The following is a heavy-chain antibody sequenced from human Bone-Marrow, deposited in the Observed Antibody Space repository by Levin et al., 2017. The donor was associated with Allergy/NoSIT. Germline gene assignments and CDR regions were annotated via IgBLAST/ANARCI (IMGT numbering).Heavy chain of an antibody. CDR1: GFKFSDFN. D-gene: IGHD3-22*01. Sequence: GGSLRLSCSGFGFKFSDFNINWVRQAPGKGLEWVSTIRGRRPLLFSSSSFPFRFTVSRDNGKNLLYLQMNSLRVEDTAVYYCARPAGGGYSRMDGFDVWGQGTLLTVS. CDR2: IRGRRPLL. CDR3: ARPAGGGYSRMDGFDV. J-gene: IGHJ3*01. V-gene: IGHV3-69-1*01.